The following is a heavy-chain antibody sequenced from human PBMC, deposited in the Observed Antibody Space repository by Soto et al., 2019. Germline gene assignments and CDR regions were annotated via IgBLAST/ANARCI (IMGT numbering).Heavy chain of an antibody. Sequence: SETLSLTCAVSGGTFSGYYWNWIRQPPGKGLEWIGEINHSGSTNYNPSLKSRVTISVDTSKNQFSLKLSSVTAADTAVYYCARVSGIYYYGMDVWGQGTTVT. CDR2: INHSGST. CDR1: GGTFSGYY. CDR3: ARVSGIYYYGMDV. V-gene: IGHV4-34*01. J-gene: IGHJ6*02. D-gene: IGHD3-10*01.